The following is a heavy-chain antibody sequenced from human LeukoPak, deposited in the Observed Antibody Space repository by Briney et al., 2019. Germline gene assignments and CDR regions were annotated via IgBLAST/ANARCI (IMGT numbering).Heavy chain of an antibody. CDR3: RTSGYQRWLVHDNMIFDD. CDR1: GWTFSSYP. Sequence: GGSLRLSCVASGWTFSSYPRHWVGQAPWKGLAWVSASSGSGGSTYYADSVMSRFTNYRDNSKNILYLQMNSLSAEDADVYCCRTSGYQRWLVHDNMIFDDWGQGTLVAVSS. CDR2: SSGSGGST. V-gene: IGHV3-23*01. D-gene: IGHD6-19*01. J-gene: IGHJ4*02.